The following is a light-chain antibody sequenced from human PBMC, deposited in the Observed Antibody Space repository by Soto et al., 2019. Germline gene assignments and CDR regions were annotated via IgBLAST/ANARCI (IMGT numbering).Light chain of an antibody. V-gene: IGKV3-15*01. CDR2: GAS. Sequence: EIVLTQSPATLSVSPGERATLSCRASQSVSSNLAWYQQKPGQAPRLLIYGASTRATGIPARFSGSGSGTEFTLTISSLQSEDFEVYYCQQYNNWHTFGGGTKVEIK. CDR1: QSVSSN. J-gene: IGKJ4*01. CDR3: QQYNNWHT.